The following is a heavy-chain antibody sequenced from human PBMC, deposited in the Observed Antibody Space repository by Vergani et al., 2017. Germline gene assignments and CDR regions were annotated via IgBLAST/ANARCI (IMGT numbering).Heavy chain of an antibody. CDR1: GGSISSSSYY. J-gene: IGHJ4*02. CDR2: IYYSGST. Sequence: QLQLQESGPGLVKPSETLSLTCTVSGGSISSSSYYWGWIRQPPGKGLEWIGSIYYSGSTYYDPSLKSRVTISVDTSKNPFSLKLSSVTAADTAVYYCARDGAAAGNGEYYFDYWGQGTLVTVSS. V-gene: IGHV4-39*07. D-gene: IGHD6-13*01. CDR3: ARDGAAAGNGEYYFDY.